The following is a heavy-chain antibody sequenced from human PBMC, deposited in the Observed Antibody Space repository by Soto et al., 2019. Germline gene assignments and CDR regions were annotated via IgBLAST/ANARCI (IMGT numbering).Heavy chain of an antibody. D-gene: IGHD3-9*01. J-gene: IGHJ5*02. CDR3: ARAVLTVYPPPPGFAP. Sequence: SETLSLTCTVSGGSISSYYWSWIRQPPGKGLEWIGYIYYSGSTNYNPSLKSRVTISVDTSKNQFSLKLSSVTAADTAVYYCARAVLTVYPPPPGFAPGGRGPLVTIPS. V-gene: IGHV4-59*01. CDR2: IYYSGST. CDR1: GGSISSYY.